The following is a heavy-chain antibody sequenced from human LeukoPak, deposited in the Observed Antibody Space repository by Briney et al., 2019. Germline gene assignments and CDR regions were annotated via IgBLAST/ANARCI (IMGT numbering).Heavy chain of an antibody. Sequence: GGSLRLSCAASGFTFSSYGMSWVRQAPGKGLEWVSAISGSGGSTYYADSVKGRFTISRDNSKNTLYLQMNSLRTADTAVYFCAKEAQYYYDSSAYYDYWGQGTLVTVSS. J-gene: IGHJ4*02. CDR2: ISGSGGST. D-gene: IGHD3-22*01. CDR1: GFTFSSYG. V-gene: IGHV3-23*01. CDR3: AKEAQYYYDSSAYYDY.